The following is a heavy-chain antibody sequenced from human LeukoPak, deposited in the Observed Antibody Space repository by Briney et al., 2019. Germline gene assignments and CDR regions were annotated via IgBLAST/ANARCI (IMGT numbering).Heavy chain of an antibody. CDR3: ARDQSSYGSGNYYFDY. Sequence: GGSLRRSCAASGFTFSSYSMNWVRQAPGKGLEWVSSISSSSTYIFYADSMKGRFTISRDNAKNSLYLQMNSLRAEDTALYYCARDQSSYGSGNYYFDYCGQGTLVTVSS. V-gene: IGHV3-21*01. J-gene: IGHJ4*02. D-gene: IGHD3-10*01. CDR2: ISSSSTYI. CDR1: GFTFSSYS.